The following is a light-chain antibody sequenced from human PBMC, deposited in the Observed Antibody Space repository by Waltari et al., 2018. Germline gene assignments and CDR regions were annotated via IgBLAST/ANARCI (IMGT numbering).Light chain of an antibody. CDR2: ETT. CDR3: CSYGGYNTPWV. Sequence: QSALTQPASVSGSPGQSITISCTGTSSAVGHYNLASCYQQHPGQAPKLIIYETTKRPSGVSNRFSGSKSGNTASLAVSGLQTEDEAEYYCCSYGGYNTPWVFGGGTKLTVL. CDR1: SSAVGHYNL. J-gene: IGLJ3*02. V-gene: IGLV2-23*01.